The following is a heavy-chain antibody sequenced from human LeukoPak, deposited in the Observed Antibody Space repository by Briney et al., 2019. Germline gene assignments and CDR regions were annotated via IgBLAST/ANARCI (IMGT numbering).Heavy chain of an antibody. J-gene: IGHJ4*02. CDR1: GGTFSSYA. V-gene: IGHV1-69*05. CDR3: ARDLSMPPTQYYFDY. CDR2: IIPIFGTA. D-gene: IGHD2-2*01. Sequence: SVKVSCKASGGTFSSYAISWVRQAPGQGLEWMGGIIPIFGTANYAQKFQGRVTITTDESTSTAYMELSSLRSEDTAVYYCARDLSMPPTQYYFDYWGQGTLVTVSS.